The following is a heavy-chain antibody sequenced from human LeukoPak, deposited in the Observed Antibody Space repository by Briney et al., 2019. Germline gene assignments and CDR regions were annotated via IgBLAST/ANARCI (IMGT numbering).Heavy chain of an antibody. CDR1: GGSISSGGYY. CDR2: IHYSGST. V-gene: IGHV4-31*03. J-gene: IGHJ6*02. Sequence: SETLSLTCTVSGGSISSGGYYWSWIRQHPGKGLEWIGYIHYSGSTYYNPSLKSRVTTSVDTSKNQFSLKLSSVTAADTAVYYCARERVSDYGMDVWGQGTTVTVSS. CDR3: ARERVSDYGMDV.